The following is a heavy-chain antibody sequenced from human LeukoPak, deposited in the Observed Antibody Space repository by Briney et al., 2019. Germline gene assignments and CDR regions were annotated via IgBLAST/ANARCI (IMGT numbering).Heavy chain of an antibody. CDR1: GYTFTSYD. CDR3: ARTRIAALNWFDP. V-gene: IGHV1-8*01. J-gene: IGHJ5*02. CDR2: MNTNSGNT. Sequence: ASVKVSCKASGYTFTSYDINWVRQATGQGLEWMGWMNTNSGNTGYAQKFQGRVTMTRNTSISTAYMELSSLRSEDTAVYYCARTRIAALNWFDPWGQGALVTVSS. D-gene: IGHD6-25*01.